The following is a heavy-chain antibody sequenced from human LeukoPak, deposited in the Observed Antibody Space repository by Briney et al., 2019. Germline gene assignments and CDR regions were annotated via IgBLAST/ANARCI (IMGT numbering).Heavy chain of an antibody. CDR3: AASGGYFDY. CDR2: FGPENGET. D-gene: IGHD3-16*01. J-gene: IGHJ4*02. CDR1: GYTLPELS. V-gene: IGHV1-24*01. Sequence: GASVKVSCKVSGYTLPELSIHWVRQAPGRGLEWMGGFGPENGETVSARRLQGRLTMTEDTSSDTAYMELSSLTSEDTAVYYCAASGGYFDYWGQGTLITVSS.